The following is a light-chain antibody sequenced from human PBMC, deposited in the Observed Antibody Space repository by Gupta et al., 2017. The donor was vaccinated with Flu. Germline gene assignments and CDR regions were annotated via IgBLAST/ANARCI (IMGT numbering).Light chain of an antibody. CDR3: QQYGVSPT. V-gene: IGKV3-20*01. CDR1: QSVSSNF. CDR2: AAT. Sequence: PGTLSLSPGERAALSCRASQSVSSNFLAWYQQRPSQAPRLLIYAATIRATGIPDRFSGSVSGTDFTLIISRLEPEDFAVYHCQQYGVSPTFGGGTKVEIK. J-gene: IGKJ4*01.